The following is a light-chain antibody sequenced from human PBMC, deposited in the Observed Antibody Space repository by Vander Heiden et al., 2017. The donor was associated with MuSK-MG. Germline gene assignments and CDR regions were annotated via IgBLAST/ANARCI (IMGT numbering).Light chain of an antibody. CDR1: QSVSSY. CDR3: QQHSNWPPVT. V-gene: IGKV3-11*01. Sequence: EIVLTQSPATLSLSPGERATLSCRASQSVSSYLAWYQQKPGQAPRLLIYDASNRATGIPARFSGSGYGTDFTLTISSREPEDFAVYYCQQHSNWPPVTFGQGTKVEIK. CDR2: DAS. J-gene: IGKJ1*01.